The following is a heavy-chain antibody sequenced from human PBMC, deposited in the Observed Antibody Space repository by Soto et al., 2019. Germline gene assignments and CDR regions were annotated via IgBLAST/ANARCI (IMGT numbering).Heavy chain of an antibody. J-gene: IGHJ5*02. Sequence: PSETLSLTCSVSGGSINNSTSFWGWLRQSPGKGLEWIATINYRWPAEYNPSLKSRVTISVDRSRNVLSLQMNYVTAPDTAVYYCAHYFMSRHWCVTGREGTLVTVSS. D-gene: IGHD6-6*01. CDR1: GGSINNSTSF. CDR2: INYRWPA. V-gene: IGHV4-39*02. CDR3: AHYFMSRHWCVT.